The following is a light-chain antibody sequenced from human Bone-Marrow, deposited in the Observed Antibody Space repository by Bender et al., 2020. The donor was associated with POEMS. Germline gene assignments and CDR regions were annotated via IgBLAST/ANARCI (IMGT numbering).Light chain of an antibody. J-gene: IGLJ1*01. Sequence: QSALTQPPSASGSPGQSVTISCTGTSSDVGGYDYVSWYQQHPAKAPKLMIYEVSERPSGVPDRFSGSKSGNTASLIISGLQADDEADYYCGSYTRTSTYVFGTGTKVTVL. CDR3: GSYTRTSTYV. CDR2: EVS. V-gene: IGLV2-8*01. CDR1: SSDVGGYDY.